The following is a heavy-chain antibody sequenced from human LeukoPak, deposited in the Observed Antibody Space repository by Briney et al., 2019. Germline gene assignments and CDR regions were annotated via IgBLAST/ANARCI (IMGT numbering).Heavy chain of an antibody. CDR1: GYSISSGYY. D-gene: IGHD3-22*01. Sequence: PSETLSLTCTVSGYSISSGYYWGWIRQPPGKGLEWIGSIYHSGSTYYNPSLKSRVTISVDTSKNQFSLKLSSVTAADTAVYYCARARGSSGYSGYFDYWGQGTLVTVSS. V-gene: IGHV4-38-2*02. CDR3: ARARGSSGYSGYFDY. CDR2: IYHSGST. J-gene: IGHJ4*02.